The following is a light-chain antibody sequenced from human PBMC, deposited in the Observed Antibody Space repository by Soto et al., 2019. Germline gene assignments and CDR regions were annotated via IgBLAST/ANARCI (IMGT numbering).Light chain of an antibody. V-gene: IGKV1-5*01. J-gene: IGKJ1*01. CDR3: QQYYDYPWM. Sequence: DIHMTQSPATLSASVGDRVAITCRASQSVSIWLAWYQQKPGNAPRLLIYEASILKSGVPSRFSGSGSGTEFTLTISSLQPDDFATYYCQQYYDYPWMFGQGTKVEIK. CDR1: QSVSIW. CDR2: EAS.